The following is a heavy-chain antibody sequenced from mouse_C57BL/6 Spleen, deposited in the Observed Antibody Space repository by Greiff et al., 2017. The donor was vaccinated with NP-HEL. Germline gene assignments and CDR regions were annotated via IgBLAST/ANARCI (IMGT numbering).Heavy chain of an antibody. Sequence: VHLVESEGGLVQPGSSMKLSCTASGFTFSDYYMAWVRQVPEKGLEWVANINYDGSSTYYLDSLKSRFIISRDNAKNILYLQMSSLKSEDTATYYCARESNYGYFDVWGTGTTVTVSS. CDR1: GFTFSDYY. D-gene: IGHD2-5*01. J-gene: IGHJ1*03. CDR2: INYDGSST. V-gene: IGHV5-16*01. CDR3: ARESNYGYFDV.